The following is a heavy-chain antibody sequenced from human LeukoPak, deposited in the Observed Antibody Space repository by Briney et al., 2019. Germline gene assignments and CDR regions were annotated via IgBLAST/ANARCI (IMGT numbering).Heavy chain of an antibody. CDR2: IYSGGNT. Sequence: GGSLRLSCAASGFTASTNYMSWVRQAPERGLEWVSVIYSGGNTYYADSVKGRFTISRDNSKNTLYLQMNSLRAEDTAAYYRARDSGTTVGYFDYWGQGTLVTVSS. J-gene: IGHJ4*02. CDR1: GFTASTNY. V-gene: IGHV3-66*01. CDR3: ARDSGTTVGYFDY. D-gene: IGHD4-23*01.